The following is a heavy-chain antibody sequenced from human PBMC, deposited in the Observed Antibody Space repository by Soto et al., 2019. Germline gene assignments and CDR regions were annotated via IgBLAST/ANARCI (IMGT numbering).Heavy chain of an antibody. J-gene: IGHJ6*02. Sequence: SETLSLTCAVSGGSISSGGYSWSWIRQPPGKGLEWIGYIYYSGSTNYNPSLKSRVTISVDTSKNQFSLKLSSVTAADTAVYYCARDQRCTNGVCYRYYYYGMDVWGQGTTVTV. CDR2: IYYSGST. V-gene: IGHV4-61*08. CDR3: ARDQRCTNGVCYRYYYYGMDV. D-gene: IGHD2-8*01. CDR1: GGSISSGGYS.